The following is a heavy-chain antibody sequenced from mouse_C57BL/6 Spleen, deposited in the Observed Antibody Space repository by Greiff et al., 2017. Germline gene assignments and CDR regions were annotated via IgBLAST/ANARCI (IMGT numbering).Heavy chain of an antibody. D-gene: IGHD2-3*01. CDR2: VDPSDSYT. J-gene: IGHJ4*01. CDR3: ARRDGYYEDMDY. V-gene: IGHV1-69*01. Sequence: VQLQQPGAELVMPGASVKLSCKASGYTFTSYWMHWVKQRPEQCLEWIGEVDPSDSYTNYNQKFKGKSTLTVEKSSSTAYMQLSSLTSEDAAVYYCARRDGYYEDMDYWGQGTSVTVSS. CDR1: GYTFTSYW.